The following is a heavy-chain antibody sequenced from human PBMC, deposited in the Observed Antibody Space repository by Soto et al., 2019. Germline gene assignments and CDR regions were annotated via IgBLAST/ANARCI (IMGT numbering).Heavy chain of an antibody. Sequence: SETLSLTCTVSGGSINSYYWSWIRQPPGKGLEWIAYVYDSGSTNYNPSLRSRLTMSVDTSKNQFSLNLNSVTAADTAVYFCARGYSSNWFRLDHWGQGIPVTVSS. J-gene: IGHJ4*02. CDR1: GGSINSYY. V-gene: IGHV4-59*01. D-gene: IGHD6-13*01. CDR2: VYDSGST. CDR3: ARGYSSNWFRLDH.